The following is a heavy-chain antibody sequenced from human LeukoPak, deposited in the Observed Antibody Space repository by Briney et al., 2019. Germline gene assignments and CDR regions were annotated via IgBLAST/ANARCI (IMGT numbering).Heavy chain of an antibody. CDR3: ARDQRYGSGSYGAYYYYYYGMDV. CDR1: GGSFSGYY. D-gene: IGHD3-10*01. Sequence: SETLSLTCAVYGGSFSGYYWSWIRQPAGKGLEWIGRIYTSGSTNYNPSLKSRVTMSVDTSKNQFSLKLSSVTAADTAVYYCARDQRYGSGSYGAYYYYYYGMDVWGQGTTVTVSS. V-gene: IGHV4-4*07. J-gene: IGHJ6*02. CDR2: IYTSGST.